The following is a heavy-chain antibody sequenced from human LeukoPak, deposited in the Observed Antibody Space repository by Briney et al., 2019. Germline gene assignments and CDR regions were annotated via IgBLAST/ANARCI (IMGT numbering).Heavy chain of an antibody. CDR1: GFTVSRNY. V-gene: IGHV3-66*01. Sequence: GGSPRLSCAASGFTVSRNYMSWVRQAPGKGLEWVSVIYSGGSTYYADSVKGRFTISRDNSKNTLYLQMNSLRAEDTAVYYCARAGPSSSWHQFDYWGQGTLVTVSS. CDR3: ARAGPSSSWHQFDY. CDR2: IYSGGST. D-gene: IGHD6-13*01. J-gene: IGHJ4*02.